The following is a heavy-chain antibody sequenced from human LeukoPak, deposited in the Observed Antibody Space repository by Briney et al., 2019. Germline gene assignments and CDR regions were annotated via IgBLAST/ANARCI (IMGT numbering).Heavy chain of an antibody. CDR3: ATSADSSGND. Sequence: GGSLRLSCAASGFIFSSYSMSWVRQAPGKGLEWVANIKGDGSYKCYVDSVKGRFTISRDNAKSSVYLQMNTLRAEDTAVYYCATSADSSGNDWGQGTLVTVSS. D-gene: IGHD3-22*01. V-gene: IGHV3-7*03. J-gene: IGHJ4*02. CDR1: GFIFSSYS. CDR2: IKGDGSYK.